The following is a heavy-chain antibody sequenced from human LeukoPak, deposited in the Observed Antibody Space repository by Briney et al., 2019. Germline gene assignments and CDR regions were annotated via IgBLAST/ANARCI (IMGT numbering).Heavy chain of an antibody. CDR2: IYCSGST. CDR3: ARGRHYCTNGVCYKMEWFDP. Sequence: SDTLSLICTVSGRSLSSSSYYWGWIRQPLAKGLEWVGSIYCSGSTYYNPSLKSRVTISVDTSKNQFSLKLSSVTAADTAVYYCARGRHYCTNGVCYKMEWFDPWGQGALVTVSS. D-gene: IGHD2-8*01. J-gene: IGHJ5*02. V-gene: IGHV4-39*01. CDR1: GRSLSSSSYY.